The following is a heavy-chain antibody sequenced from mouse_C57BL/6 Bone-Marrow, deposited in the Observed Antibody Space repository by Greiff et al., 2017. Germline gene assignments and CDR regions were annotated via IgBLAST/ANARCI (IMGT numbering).Heavy chain of an antibody. V-gene: IGHV1-61*01. CDR3: AGERLPDY. D-gene: IGHD5-5*01. J-gene: IGHJ2*01. Sequence: QVQLQQPGAELVRPGSSVKLSCKASGYTFTSYWMDWVKQRPGQGLEWIGNIYPSDSETHYNQKFKDKATLTVDKSSSTAYMQLSSLTAEDSAVYYWAGERLPDYGGQGTTLTVAS. CDR1: GYTFTSYW. CDR2: IYPSDSET.